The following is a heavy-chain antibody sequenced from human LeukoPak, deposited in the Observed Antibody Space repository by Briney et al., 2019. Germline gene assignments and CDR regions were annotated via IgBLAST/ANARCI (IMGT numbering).Heavy chain of an antibody. CDR3: ARWEGGYDSSGYSDWFDP. CDR1: GGSISSGGYY. D-gene: IGHD3-22*01. J-gene: IGHJ5*02. CDR2: IYYSGST. Sequence: SETLSLTCTVSGGSISSGGYYWSWIRQHPGKGLEWIGNIYYSGSTYYNPSLKSRVTISVDTSKNQFSLKLSSVTAADTAVYYCARWEGGYDSSGYSDWFDPWGQGTLVTVSS. V-gene: IGHV4-31*03.